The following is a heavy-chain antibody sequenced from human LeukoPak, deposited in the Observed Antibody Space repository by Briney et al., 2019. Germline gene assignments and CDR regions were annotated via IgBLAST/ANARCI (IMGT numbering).Heavy chain of an antibody. CDR3: ARSKGTTIVGATTFDY. V-gene: IGHV1-69*13. CDR2: IIPIFGTA. CDR1: GGTFSSYA. J-gene: IGHJ4*02. D-gene: IGHD1-26*01. Sequence: GASVKVSCKASGGTFSSYAISWVRQAPGQGPEWMGGIIPIFGTANYAQKFQGRVTITADESTSTAYMELSSLRSEDTAVYYCARSKGTTIVGATTFDYWGQGTLVTVSS.